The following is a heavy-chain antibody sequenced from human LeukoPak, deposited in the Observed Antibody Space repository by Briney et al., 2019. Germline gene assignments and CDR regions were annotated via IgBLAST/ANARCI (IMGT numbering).Heavy chain of an antibody. V-gene: IGHV1-8*01. CDR3: ARVDGSPDY. CDR1: GYTFTSYD. CDR2: MNPNSGNT. Sequence: ASVKVSCKASGYTFTSYDINWVRQATGQGLEWMGWMNPNSGNTGYAQKFQGRVTMTRDTSISTVYMELSSLRFEDTAVYFCARVDGSPDYWGQGTLVTVSS. J-gene: IGHJ4*02. D-gene: IGHD2-15*01.